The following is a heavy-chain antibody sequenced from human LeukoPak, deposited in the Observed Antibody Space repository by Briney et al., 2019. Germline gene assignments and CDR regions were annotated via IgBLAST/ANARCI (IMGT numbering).Heavy chain of an antibody. J-gene: IGHJ4*02. CDR2: INPNSGGT. Sequence: ASVKVSCKASGYTFTGYYTHWVRQAPGQGLGWMGWINPNSGGTNYAQKFQGRVTMTRDTSISTAYMELNRLRSDDTAVYYCARDRDYGSGIFDYWGQGTLVTVSS. CDR3: ARDRDYGSGIFDY. V-gene: IGHV1-2*02. D-gene: IGHD3-10*01. CDR1: GYTFTGYY.